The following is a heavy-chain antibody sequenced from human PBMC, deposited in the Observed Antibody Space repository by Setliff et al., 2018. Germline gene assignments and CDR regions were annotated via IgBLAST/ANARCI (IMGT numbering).Heavy chain of an antibody. V-gene: IGHV4-38-2*02. J-gene: IGHJ4*02. CDR1: GYSISSGHY. D-gene: IGHD4-17*01. Sequence: SETLSLTCTVSGYSISSGHYWGWIRQPPGKGLEWFGSISHSGSTYYNPSLRSRVTISLDTSKNQFSPKLTSVTAADTAVYYCAGGRRYDYGWDFDYWGQGTLVTVSS. CDR3: AGGRRYDYGWDFDY. CDR2: ISHSGST.